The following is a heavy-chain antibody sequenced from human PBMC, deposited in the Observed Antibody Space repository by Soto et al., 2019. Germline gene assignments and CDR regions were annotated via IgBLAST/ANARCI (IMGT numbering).Heavy chain of an antibody. V-gene: IGHV3-23*01. CDR3: AKDRVSTGSYSLDF. J-gene: IGHJ4*02. CDR2: VSGSGVT. Sequence: EVQLLESGGGLVQPGGSLRVSCAASGFTFSNYGMSWVRQAQEAGLEWVSTVSGSGVTSYADSVRGRFTISRDNSKNTLYLQMNSLRDEDTAIYYCAKDRVSTGSYSLDFWGQGTLVTVSS. CDR1: GFTFSNYG. D-gene: IGHD1-26*01.